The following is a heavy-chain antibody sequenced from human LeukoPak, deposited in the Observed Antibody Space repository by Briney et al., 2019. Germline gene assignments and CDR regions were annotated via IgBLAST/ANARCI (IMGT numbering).Heavy chain of an antibody. D-gene: IGHD6-19*01. V-gene: IGHV3-7*04. J-gene: IGHJ4*02. CDR2: VKEDGSEK. CDR1: GFTFSSYW. CDR3: AREDRYSRGPTEDY. Sequence: GGSLRLSCSASGFTFSSYWLTWVRQAPGKGLEWVANVKEDGSEKYYVDSVKGRFTISRDNAKKSLYLQMNSLRAEDTAVYYCAREDRYSRGPTEDYWGQGTLVTVSP.